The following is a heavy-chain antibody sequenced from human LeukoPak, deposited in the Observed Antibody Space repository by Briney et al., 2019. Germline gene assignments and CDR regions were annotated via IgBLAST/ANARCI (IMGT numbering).Heavy chain of an antibody. CDR1: GFTFSNAW. CDR2: ISGSGGST. CDR3: AKDRSITMVRGVINLGRTSEGFDY. D-gene: IGHD3-10*01. J-gene: IGHJ4*02. V-gene: IGHV3-23*01. Sequence: PGGSLRLSCAASGFTFSNAWMSWVRQAPGKGLEWVSAISGSGGSTYYADSVKGRFTISRDNSKNTLYLQMNSLRAEDTAVYYCAKDRSITMVRGVINLGRTSEGFDYWGQGTLVTVSS.